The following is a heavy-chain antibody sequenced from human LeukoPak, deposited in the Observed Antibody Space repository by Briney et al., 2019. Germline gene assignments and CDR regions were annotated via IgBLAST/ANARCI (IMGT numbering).Heavy chain of an antibody. CDR1: GFTFSSYS. CDR2: ISSSSSYI. CDR3: ASGSYYYDSSGYSDY. V-gene: IGHV3-21*01. D-gene: IGHD3-22*01. J-gene: IGHJ4*02. Sequence: GGSLRLSCTASGFTFSSYSMNWVRQAPGKGLEWVSSISSSSSYIYYADSVKGRFTISRDNAKNSLYLQMNSLRAEDTAVYYCASGSYYYDSSGYSDYWGQGTLVTVSS.